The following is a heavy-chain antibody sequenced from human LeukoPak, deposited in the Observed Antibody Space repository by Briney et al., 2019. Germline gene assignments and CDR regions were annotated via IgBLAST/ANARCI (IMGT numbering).Heavy chain of an antibody. J-gene: IGHJ4*02. V-gene: IGHV3-13*01. CDR1: GFTFSSYD. CDR2: IGTAGDT. D-gene: IGHD6-13*01. CDR3: AKDPVITAAAGHYIFDY. Sequence: PGGFLRLSCAASGFTFSSYDMHWVRQATGKGLEWVSAIGTAGDTYYPGSVKGRFTISRENAKNSLYLQMNSLRAEDTAVYYCAKDPVITAAAGHYIFDYWGQGTLVAVSS.